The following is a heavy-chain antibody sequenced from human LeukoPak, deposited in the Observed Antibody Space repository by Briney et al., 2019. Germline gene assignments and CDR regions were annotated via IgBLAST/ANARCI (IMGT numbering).Heavy chain of an antibody. Sequence: GGSLRLSCAASGFTFSSYAMSWVRQAPGKGLEWVSAISGSGGSTYYADSVKGRFTISRDNSKKMLYLQMNSLRAEDTAVYYCAKSQYYYDSSGYYRHWGQGTLVTVSS. CDR2: ISGSGGST. D-gene: IGHD3-22*01. J-gene: IGHJ4*02. CDR3: AKSQYYYDSSGYYRH. V-gene: IGHV3-23*01. CDR1: GFTFSSYA.